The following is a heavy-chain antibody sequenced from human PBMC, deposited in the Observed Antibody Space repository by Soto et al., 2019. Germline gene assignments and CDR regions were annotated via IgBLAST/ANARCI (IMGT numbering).Heavy chain of an antibody. J-gene: IGHJ6*03. CDR1: GYTLTELS. CDR2: FDPEDGET. V-gene: IGHV1-24*01. Sequence: ASVKVSCKVSGYTLTELSMHWVRQAPGKGLGWMGGFDPEDGETIYAQKFQGRVTMTEDTSTDTAYMELSSLRSEDTAVYYCATLSDYYYYMDVWGKGTTVTVSS. CDR3: ATLSDYYYYMDV.